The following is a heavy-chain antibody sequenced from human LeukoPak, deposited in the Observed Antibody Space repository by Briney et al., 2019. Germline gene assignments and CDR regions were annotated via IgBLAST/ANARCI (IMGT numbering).Heavy chain of an antibody. CDR3: ARASGKWLSSYYFDY. D-gene: IGHD3-22*01. CDR1: GGSISSSSYY. CDR2: IYYSGST. V-gene: IGHV4-39*01. Sequence: SETLSLTCTVSGGSISSSSYYWGWIRQPPGKGLEWIGSIYYSGSTYYNPSLKSRVTISVDTSKNQFSLKLSSVTAADTAVYYCARASGKWLSSYYFDYWGQGTLVTVSS. J-gene: IGHJ4*02.